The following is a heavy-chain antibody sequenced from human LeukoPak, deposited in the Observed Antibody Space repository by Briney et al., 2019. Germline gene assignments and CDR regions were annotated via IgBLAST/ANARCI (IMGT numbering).Heavy chain of an antibody. D-gene: IGHD6-19*01. CDR3: AKDARRYSGWYFFDH. Sequence: GGSLRLSCVASGFTFSNLAMGWVRQAPGKGLEWVSVISDSGGTTYYADSVKGRFTISRDNSRNTLYLQMNSLRVDDAAIYYCAKDARRYSGWYFFDHWGQGTLVTVSS. J-gene: IGHJ4*02. CDR1: GFTFSNLA. V-gene: IGHV3-23*01. CDR2: ISDSGGTT.